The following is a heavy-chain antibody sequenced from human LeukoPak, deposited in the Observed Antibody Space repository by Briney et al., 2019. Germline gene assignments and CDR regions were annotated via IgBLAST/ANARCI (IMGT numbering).Heavy chain of an antibody. CDR2: ISGGGEST. J-gene: IGHJ4*02. V-gene: IGHV3-23*01. Sequence: GGSLRLSCAASGFSFSTYTMNWVRQAPGKGLEWVSSISGGGESTYYADSVKGRFTVSRDNSKNTLYLQINSLRGEDTAVYYCAKGKYSSGGVPDYWGQGTLVTVSS. CDR3: AKGKYSSGGVPDY. D-gene: IGHD6-19*01. CDR1: GFSFSTYT.